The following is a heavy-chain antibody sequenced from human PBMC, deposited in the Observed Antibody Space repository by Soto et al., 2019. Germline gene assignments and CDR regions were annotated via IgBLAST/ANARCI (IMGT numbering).Heavy chain of an antibody. J-gene: IGHJ6*02. Sequence: GASVKVSCKASGGTFSSYAISWVRQAPGQGLEWMGGIIPIFGTANYAQKFQGRVTITADESTSTAYMELSSLRSEDTAVYYCATPFTIFGVVRVPYYYYGMDVWGQGTTVTVSS. D-gene: IGHD3-3*01. CDR3: ATPFTIFGVVRVPYYYYGMDV. CDR1: GGTFSSYA. CDR2: IIPIFGTA. V-gene: IGHV1-69*13.